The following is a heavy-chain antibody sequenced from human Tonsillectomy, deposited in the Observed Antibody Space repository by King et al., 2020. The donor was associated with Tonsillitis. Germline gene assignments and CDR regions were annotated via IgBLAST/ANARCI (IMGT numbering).Heavy chain of an antibody. CDR3: ARGRVKVVPTPYYSATDV. J-gene: IGHJ6*02. CDR1: GYTFTDYY. Sequence: QLVQSGAEVKKPGASVRVSCKASGYTFTDYYMHWVRQAPGQGLQWVGWINPNSGDTNYTQKFQGRVTMTRDTSITTAYLDLTRLRSDDTAVYYCARGRVKVVPTPYYSATDVWGQGTTVTVSS. CDR2: INPNSGDT. V-gene: IGHV1-2*02. D-gene: IGHD1-26*01.